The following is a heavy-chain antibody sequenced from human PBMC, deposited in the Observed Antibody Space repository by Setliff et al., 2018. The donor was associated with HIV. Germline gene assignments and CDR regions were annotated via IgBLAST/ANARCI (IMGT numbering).Heavy chain of an antibody. CDR3: ATRAIVVIPDY. CDR1: GGSFSGYY. Sequence: PSETLSLTCAVYGGSFSGYYWSWIRQPPGKGLEWIGEINHSGSTNYNPSLKSRVTISVDTSKNQFSLKVRSVTAADTAVYYCATRAIVVIPDYWGQGTLVTVSS. V-gene: IGHV4-34*01. J-gene: IGHJ4*02. D-gene: IGHD3-22*01. CDR2: INHSGST.